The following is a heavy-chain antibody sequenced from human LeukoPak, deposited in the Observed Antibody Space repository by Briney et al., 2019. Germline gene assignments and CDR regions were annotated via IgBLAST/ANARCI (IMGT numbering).Heavy chain of an antibody. CDR2: IIPIFGTA. Sequence: SVKVSCKASGGTFSSYAISWVRQAPGQGLEWMGGIIPIFGTANYAQRFQGGVTITADESTSTAYMELSSLRSEDTAVYYCATDSRNIVVVPAAMTPYYYYGMDVWGKGTTVTVSS. CDR1: GGTFSSYA. D-gene: IGHD2-2*01. V-gene: IGHV1-69*13. CDR3: ATDSRNIVVVPAAMTPYYYYGMDV. J-gene: IGHJ6*04.